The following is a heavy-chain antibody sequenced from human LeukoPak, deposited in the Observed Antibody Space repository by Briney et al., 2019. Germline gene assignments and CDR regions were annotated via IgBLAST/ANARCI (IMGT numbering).Heavy chain of an antibody. CDR1: GDSVSSNSAA. J-gene: IGHJ3*02. V-gene: IGHV6-1*01. Sequence: SQILSLTCAISGDSVSSNSAAWNWIRQSPSRGLEWLGRTYYRSKWYTDYALSVKGRITINPDTSKNQFSLQLTSVTPEDTAIYFCARGPRRDGYNSVAFDIWGQGTTVTVS. CDR2: TYYRSKWYT. D-gene: IGHD1-1*01. CDR3: ARGPRRDGYNSVAFDI.